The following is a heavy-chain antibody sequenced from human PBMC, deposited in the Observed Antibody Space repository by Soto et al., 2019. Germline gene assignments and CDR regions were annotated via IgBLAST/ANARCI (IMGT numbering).Heavy chain of an antibody. D-gene: IGHD6-6*01. J-gene: IGHJ4*02. CDR2: IYYSGST. V-gene: IGHV4-31*03. CDR3: ARHSLVPRYSSSYYFDY. CDR1: GGSISSGGYY. Sequence: PSETLSLTCTVSGGSISSGGYYWSWIRQHPGKGLEWIGYIYYSGSTYYNPSLKSRVTISVDTSKNQFSLKLSSVTAADTAVYYCARHSLVPRYSSSYYFDYWGQGTLVTVSS.